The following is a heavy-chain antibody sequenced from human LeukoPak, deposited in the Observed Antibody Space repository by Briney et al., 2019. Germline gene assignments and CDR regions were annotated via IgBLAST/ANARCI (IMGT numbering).Heavy chain of an antibody. Sequence: GGSLRLSCAASGFTLSNYGMHWVRQAPGKGLEWVAFIRYDGTNKYYVDSVKGRFTISRDKPKNTLYLQMNSLRAEDTAVYYCAGGVDTAMVTHDYWGHGTLVTVSS. CDR2: IRYDGTNK. J-gene: IGHJ4*01. CDR1: GFTLSNYG. D-gene: IGHD5-18*01. V-gene: IGHV3-30*02. CDR3: AGGVDTAMVTHDY.